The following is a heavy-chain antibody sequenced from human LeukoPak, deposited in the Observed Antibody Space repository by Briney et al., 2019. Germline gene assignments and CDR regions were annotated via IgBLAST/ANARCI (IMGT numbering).Heavy chain of an antibody. CDR2: ISYDGSNK. CDR1: GFTFSSYG. V-gene: IGHV3-30*18. D-gene: IGHD6-13*01. Sequence: GSLRLSCAASGFTFSSYGMHWVRQAPGKGLERVAVISYDGSNKYYADSVKGRFTISRDNSKNTLYLQMNSLRAEDTAVCYCAKDGGGYSSSTAVFDYWGQGTLVTVSS. CDR3: AKDGGGYSSSTAVFDY. J-gene: IGHJ4*02.